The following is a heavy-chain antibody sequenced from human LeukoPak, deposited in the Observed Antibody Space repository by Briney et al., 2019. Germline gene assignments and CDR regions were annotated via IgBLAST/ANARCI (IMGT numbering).Heavy chain of an antibody. V-gene: IGHV3-7*01. Sequence: PGGSLRLSCAASGFTFKNYWISWVRQAPGKGLEWVASIKQDGSDKYYVDSMKGRFTISRDNAKNSVYLQMNSLRAEDTAVYYCARGYGSPDFCGQGTLVTVSS. CDR2: IKQDGSDK. CDR1: GFTFKNYW. CDR3: ARGYGSPDF. D-gene: IGHD3-3*01. J-gene: IGHJ4*02.